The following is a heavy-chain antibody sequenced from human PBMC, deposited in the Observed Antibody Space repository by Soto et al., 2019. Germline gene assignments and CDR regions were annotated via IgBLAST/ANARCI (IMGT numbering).Heavy chain of an antibody. CDR3: ARDAGGPYDH. J-gene: IGHJ4*01. CDR2: IYYSGST. Sequence: SETLSLTCTVSGAPITINYWSWIRQAPGKGLEWIGYIYYSGSTTYNPSLKSRVTMSADTSKDQFSLKLNSVTAADTAVYYCARDAGGPYDHWCPGSLLTVSS. CDR1: GAPITINY. V-gene: IGHV4-59*01. D-gene: IGHD2-15*01.